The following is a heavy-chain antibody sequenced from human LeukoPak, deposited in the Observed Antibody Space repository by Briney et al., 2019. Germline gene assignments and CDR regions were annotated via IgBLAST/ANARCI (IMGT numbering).Heavy chain of an antibody. CDR2: TSSSDPGT. V-gene: IGHV3-23*01. CDR1: GFPLSSYA. J-gene: IGHJ4*02. D-gene: IGHD2-21*01. Sequence: GGSLRLSCAASGFPLSSYAMSWVRQASGKGLEWVSATSSSDPGTYYADSVRGRFTISRDNSKNTLYLQLNSLRVEDAGVYYCARVPVTSCRGVYCYPFDYWGQGTLVTVSS. CDR3: ARVPVTSCRGVYCYPFDY.